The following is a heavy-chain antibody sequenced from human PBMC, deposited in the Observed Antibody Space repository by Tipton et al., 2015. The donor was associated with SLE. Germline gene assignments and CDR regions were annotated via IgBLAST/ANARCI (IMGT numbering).Heavy chain of an antibody. Sequence: TLSLTCTVSGGSISSHYWSWIRQPPGKGLEWIGYIYYSGSTNYNPSLKSRVTISVDTSKNQFSLKLSSVTAAGTAVYYCAGGVAAGEAFDYWGQGTLVTVSS. CDR2: IYYSGST. D-gene: IGHD6-13*01. CDR3: AGGVAAGEAFDY. V-gene: IGHV4-59*11. J-gene: IGHJ4*02. CDR1: GGSISSHY.